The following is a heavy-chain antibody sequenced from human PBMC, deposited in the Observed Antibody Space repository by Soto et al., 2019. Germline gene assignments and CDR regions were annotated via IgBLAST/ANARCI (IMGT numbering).Heavy chain of an antibody. CDR1: GFNVGAFA. D-gene: IGHD1-20*01. Sequence: EVQLLESGGDLVQPGGSLRLSCAASGFNVGAFAVNWVRQAPGKGLEWVSGISVSDAFIYYADSVRGRFSISRDASENILYLQKNSLRVDDTAPYYCTRETAAGITGLDYWGPGTLVTVSS. J-gene: IGHJ4*02. CDR2: ISVSDAFI. V-gene: IGHV3-23*01. CDR3: TRETAAGITGLDY.